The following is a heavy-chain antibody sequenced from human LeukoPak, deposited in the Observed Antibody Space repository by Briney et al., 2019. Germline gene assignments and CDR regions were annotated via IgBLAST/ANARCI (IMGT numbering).Heavy chain of an antibody. D-gene: IGHD3-3*01. J-gene: IGHJ4*02. Sequence: SETLSLTCTVSGGSISSSSYYWGWIRQPPGKGLEWIGSIYYSGSTYYNPSLKSRVTISGDTSKNQFSLKLSSVTAADTAVYYCARGGTYFDFWSGYPPFDYWGQGTLVTVSS. CDR2: IYYSGST. CDR3: ARGGTYFDFWSGYPPFDY. CDR1: GGSISSSSYY. V-gene: IGHV4-39*01.